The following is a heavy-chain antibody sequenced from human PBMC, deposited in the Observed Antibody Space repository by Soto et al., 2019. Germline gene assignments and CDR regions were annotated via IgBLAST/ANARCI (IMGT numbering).Heavy chain of an antibody. CDR3: ARGYSNYVVPDYYYYGMDV. Sequence: SETLSLTCAVYGGSFSGYYWSWIRQPPGKGLEWLGEINHSASTNYNPSLKSRVTISVDTSRNQFSLKLSSVTAADTAVYYCARGYSNYVVPDYYYYGMDVWGQGTTVTVSS. V-gene: IGHV4-34*01. D-gene: IGHD4-4*01. J-gene: IGHJ6*02. CDR2: INHSAST. CDR1: GGSFSGYY.